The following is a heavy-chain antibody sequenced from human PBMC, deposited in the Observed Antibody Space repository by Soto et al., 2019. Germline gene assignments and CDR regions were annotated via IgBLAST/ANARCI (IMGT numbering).Heavy chain of an antibody. Sequence: QITLNESGPTQVKPRQTLTLTCTFSGFSLTTSGVGLGWIRQSPGKAPEWLALIYWDDDKRYRPSLKIRLTITNDPSKNQVVLTIADLDPADTATYYCAHRVLRTVFGLVTTTAIYFDFWGQGTPVAVSS. V-gene: IGHV2-5*02. CDR2: IYWDDDK. D-gene: IGHD3-3*01. CDR3: AHRVLRTVFGLVTTTAIYFDF. J-gene: IGHJ4*02. CDR1: GFSLTTSGVG.